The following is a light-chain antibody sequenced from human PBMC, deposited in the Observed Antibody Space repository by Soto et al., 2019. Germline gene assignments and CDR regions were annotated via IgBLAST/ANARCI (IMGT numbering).Light chain of an antibody. CDR1: QSISSY. J-gene: IGKJ2*01. Sequence: DIQMTQSPSSLSASVGDRVTITCRASQSISSYLNWYQQKTGEAPKILIYAASTLQSGVPSRFSGRGSRPDFSLTISSLQPEDFATYYCQQTFSAPVTFGQGTRLEIK. CDR2: AAS. CDR3: QQTFSAPVT. V-gene: IGKV1-39*01.